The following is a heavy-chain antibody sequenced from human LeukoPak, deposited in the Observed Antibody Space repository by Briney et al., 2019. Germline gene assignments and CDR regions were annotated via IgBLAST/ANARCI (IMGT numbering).Heavy chain of an antibody. CDR1: GFIFTDYG. D-gene: IGHD5-18*01. V-gene: IGHV1-18*01. CDR2: ISAKNGNT. CDR3: ATTKSAMVLCFDP. Sequence: PQASVKVSCKASGFIFTDYGISWVRQAPGQGLEWMGWISAKNGNTNYAQKFQGRVTMTTDTSMTTAYMELRSLRYDDTAVYYCATTKSAMVLCFDPWGQGTLVTVSS. J-gene: IGHJ5*02.